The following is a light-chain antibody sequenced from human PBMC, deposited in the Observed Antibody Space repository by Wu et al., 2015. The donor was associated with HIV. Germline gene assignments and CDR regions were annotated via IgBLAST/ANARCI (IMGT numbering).Light chain of an antibody. CDR2: GAS. J-gene: IGKJ1*01. V-gene: IGKV3-15*01. CDR1: QTVNNK. CDR3: QQYNNWPFT. Sequence: EIVLTQTPATLSLSPGERATLSCRASQTVNNKLAWYQQKFGQAPRVLIYGASTRATTIPARFSGSGSGTEFTLTISSLQSEDFAVYYCQQYNNWPFTFGQGTKVEIK.